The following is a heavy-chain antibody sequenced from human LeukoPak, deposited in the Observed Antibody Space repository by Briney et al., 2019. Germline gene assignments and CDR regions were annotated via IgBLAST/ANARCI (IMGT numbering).Heavy chain of an antibody. Sequence: PGRSLRLSCAASGFSIRNYAIHWVRQAPGKGLEWVAVISSGGSDKFYADSVKGRFTVSRDNSKNTLYLQMNSLRAEDTAVYYCARDGLQQQGLTSWGQGTLVTVSS. CDR3: ARDGLQQQGLTS. CDR2: ISSGGSDK. CDR1: GFSIRNYA. J-gene: IGHJ4*02. V-gene: IGHV3-30-3*01. D-gene: IGHD6-25*01.